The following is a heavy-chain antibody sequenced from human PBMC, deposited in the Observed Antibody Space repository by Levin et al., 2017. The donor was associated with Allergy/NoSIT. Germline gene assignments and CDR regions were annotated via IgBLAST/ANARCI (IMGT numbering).Heavy chain of an antibody. Sequence: PGASVKVSCKASGYTFTAYQIHWVRQAPGQGLEWMGWINPNSGGTNYSQKFQGRVTMTRDTSISTAYMELSRLSSDDTAVYYCARPTYVPHDACDICGQGAKVTGSS. CDR2: INPNSGGT. CDR3: ARPTYVPHDACDI. CDR1: GYTFTAYQ. D-gene: IGHD3-16*01. J-gene: IGHJ3*02. V-gene: IGHV1-2*02.